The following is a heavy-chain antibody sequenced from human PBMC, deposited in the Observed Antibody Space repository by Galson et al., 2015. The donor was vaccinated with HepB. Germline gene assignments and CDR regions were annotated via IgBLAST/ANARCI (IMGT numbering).Heavy chain of an antibody. CDR1: GGSISSSSYY. D-gene: IGHD3-22*01. J-gene: IGHJ4*02. CDR3: ARESGSGYYYY. CDR2: IYYSGST. Sequence: ETLSLTCTVSGGSISSSSYYWGWIRQPPGKGLEWIGSIYYSGSTYYNPSLKSRVTISVDTSKNQFSLKLSSVTAADTAVYYCARESGSGYYYYWGQGTLVTVSS. V-gene: IGHV4-39*07.